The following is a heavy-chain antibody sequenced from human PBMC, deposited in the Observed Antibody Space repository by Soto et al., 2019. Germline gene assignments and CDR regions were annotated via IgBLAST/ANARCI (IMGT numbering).Heavy chain of an antibody. CDR3: AKGGSSSARYFAA. Sequence: QVQVVESGGGVVQPGRSLRLSCAASGFSFNSYGMHWVRQAPGKGLEWVAIISYDGRNKYYADSVKGRFTISRDSPKNTLYLQMNSLRAEDTAVYYCAKGGSSSARYFAAWGQGALVTVSP. D-gene: IGHD6-6*01. V-gene: IGHV3-30*18. CDR2: ISYDGRNK. CDR1: GFSFNSYG. J-gene: IGHJ5*02.